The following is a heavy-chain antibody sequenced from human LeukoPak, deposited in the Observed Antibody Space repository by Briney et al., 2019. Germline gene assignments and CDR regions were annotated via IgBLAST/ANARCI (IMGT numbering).Heavy chain of an antibody. CDR3: AKDNDSSGYYPY. CDR1: GFTFSSYG. V-gene: IGHV3-30*02. J-gene: IGHJ4*02. Sequence: GGSLRLSCAASGFTFSSYGMHWVRQAPGKGLEWVAFIRYDGSNKYYADSMKGRFTISRDNSKNTLYLQMNSLRPEDTAVYYCAKDNDSSGYYPYWGQGTLVTVSS. CDR2: IRYDGSNK. D-gene: IGHD3-22*01.